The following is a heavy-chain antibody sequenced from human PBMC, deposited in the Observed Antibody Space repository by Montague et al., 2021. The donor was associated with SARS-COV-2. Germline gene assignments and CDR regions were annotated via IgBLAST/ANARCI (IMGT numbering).Heavy chain of an antibody. J-gene: IGHJ4*02. D-gene: IGHD1-14*01. V-gene: IGHV6-1*01. CDR2: TYNRSKWYN. CDR3: TQERGPGRTTWHYLDY. CDR1: GDSVSSNIAA. Sequence: CAISGDSVSSNIAAWNWIRQSPSRGLEWLGRTYNRSKWYNDYAVSVRSRITISPDTSKNQFSLQLNSVTPEDTAVYYCTQERGPGRTTWHYLDYWGQGTLVTVSS.